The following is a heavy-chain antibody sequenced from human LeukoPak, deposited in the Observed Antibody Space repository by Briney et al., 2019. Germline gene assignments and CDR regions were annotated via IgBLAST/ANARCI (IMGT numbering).Heavy chain of an antibody. Sequence: ASVKVSCKASGSTFTSYYLHWVRQAPGQGLEWMGIINPSGGTTSYAQKFQGRVTMTRDISTSTDYMELTSLTSDDTAVYYCARHGGVGPKRDYFDYWGPGTLVTVSS. CDR1: GSTFTSYY. D-gene: IGHD3-16*01. CDR2: INPSGGTT. J-gene: IGHJ4*02. CDR3: ARHGGVGPKRDYFDY. V-gene: IGHV1-46*01.